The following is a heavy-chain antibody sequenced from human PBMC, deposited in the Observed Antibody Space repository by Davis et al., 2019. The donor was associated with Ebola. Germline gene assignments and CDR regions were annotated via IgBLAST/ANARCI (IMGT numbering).Heavy chain of an antibody. CDR1: GYTFTSYA. V-gene: IGHV7-4-1*02. Sequence: ASLMVSCYASGYTFTSYAMNWVRQAPGQGLEWMGWFNTNTGTPTYAQGFTGRFVFSLDTSVSTAYLQISSLKAEDTAVYYCARGGSLVPWGQGTLVTVSS. CDR2: FNTNTGTP. D-gene: IGHD3-10*01. CDR3: ARGGSLVP. J-gene: IGHJ5*02.